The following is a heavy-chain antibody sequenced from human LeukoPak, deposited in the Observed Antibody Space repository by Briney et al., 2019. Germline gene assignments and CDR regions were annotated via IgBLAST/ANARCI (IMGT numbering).Heavy chain of an antibody. CDR2: INHSGST. CDR1: GGSISSSSYY. Sequence: SETLSLTCTVSGGSISSSSYYWGWIRQPPGKGLEWIGEINHSGSTNYSPSLKSRVTISVNTSKNQFSLKLTSVTAADTAVYYCAGGSYYDSSGYYSGLSWFDPWGQGTLVTVSS. J-gene: IGHJ5*02. V-gene: IGHV4-39*07. D-gene: IGHD3-22*01. CDR3: AGGSYYDSSGYYSGLSWFDP.